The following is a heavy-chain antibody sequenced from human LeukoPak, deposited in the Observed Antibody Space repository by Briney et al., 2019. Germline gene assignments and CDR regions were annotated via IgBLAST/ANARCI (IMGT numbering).Heavy chain of an antibody. Sequence: GGSLRLSCAASGLTISDYSMNWVRQAPGKGLEWVSYISGRSSTIYYADSVKGRFTISRDNAKNSLYLQMNSLRVEDTAVYYCARDERGGYSYGLGFDYWGQGTLVTVSS. D-gene: IGHD5-18*01. V-gene: IGHV3-48*04. CDR2: ISGRSSTI. CDR3: ARDERGGYSYGLGFDY. J-gene: IGHJ4*02. CDR1: GLTISDYS.